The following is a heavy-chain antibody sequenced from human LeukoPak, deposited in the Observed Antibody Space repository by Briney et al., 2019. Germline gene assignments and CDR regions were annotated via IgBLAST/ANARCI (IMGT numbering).Heavy chain of an antibody. V-gene: IGHV4-59*04. Sequence: PSETLSLTCTVSGDSFSYFYWSWIRQPPGKGLEWIGYIYYSGSIYYNPSLKSRVTMSVDTSKNQFSLKLSSVTAVDTAVYYCARIARIVATPENTNYYYYMDVWGKGTTVTVSS. D-gene: IGHD5-12*01. CDR3: ARIARIVATPENTNYYYYMDV. CDR1: GDSFSYFY. J-gene: IGHJ6*03. CDR2: IYYSGSI.